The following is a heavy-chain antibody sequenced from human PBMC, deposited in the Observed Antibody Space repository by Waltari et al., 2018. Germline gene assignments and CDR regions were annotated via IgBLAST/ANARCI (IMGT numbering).Heavy chain of an antibody. J-gene: IGHJ6*03. CDR1: GYTVRGNFY. V-gene: IGHV4-38-2*01. CDR3: TSGQYYYMDV. CDR2: LNYRGTT. D-gene: IGHD3-16*01. Sequence: QIQLQESGPRMVRPSETLSLRCSVSGYTVRGNFYWGWVRQSPGKGLEWIGSLNYRGTTYYQPALQRRVAMSMDLSDNDFALRLTSVTAADTAIYFCTSGQYYYMDVWGKGITVTVSS.